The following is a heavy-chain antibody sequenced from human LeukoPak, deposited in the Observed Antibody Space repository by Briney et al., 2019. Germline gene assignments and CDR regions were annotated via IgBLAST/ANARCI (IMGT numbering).Heavy chain of an antibody. D-gene: IGHD3-22*01. CDR2: IYYSGST. CDR1: GGSISSYY. V-gene: IGHV4-59*01. CDR3: ARVVVLGSLYYYYGMDV. J-gene: IGHJ6*02. Sequence: PSETLSLTCTVSGGSISSYYWGWIRQPPGKGLEWIGYIYYSGSTNYNPSLKSRVTISVDTSKNQFSLKLSSVTAADTAVYYCARVVVLGSLYYYYGMDVWGQGTTVTVSS.